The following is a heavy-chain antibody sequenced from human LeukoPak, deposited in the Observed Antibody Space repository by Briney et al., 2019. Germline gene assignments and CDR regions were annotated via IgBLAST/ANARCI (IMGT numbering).Heavy chain of an antibody. CDR3: AREHYGDYANHY. V-gene: IGHV1-2*06. CDR2: INPNSGGT. J-gene: IGHJ4*02. CDR1: GYTFTGYY. D-gene: IGHD4-17*01. Sequence: GASVKVSCKASGYTFTGYYMHWVRQAPGQGLEWMGRINPNSGGTNYAQKFQGRVTMTRDTSISTAYMELSRLRSDDTAVYYCAREHYGDYANHYWGQGTLVTVSS.